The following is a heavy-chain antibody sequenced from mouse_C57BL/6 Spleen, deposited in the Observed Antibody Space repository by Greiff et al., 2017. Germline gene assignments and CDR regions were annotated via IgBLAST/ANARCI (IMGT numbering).Heavy chain of an antibody. J-gene: IGHJ4*01. Sequence: LMPGASVKMSCKASGYTFTDYNMHWVKQSHGKSLEWIGYINPNNGGTSYNQKFKGKATLTVNKYSSTAYMELRSLTSEDSAVYYCARVGSLGGHRMDYWGQGTSVTVSS. CDR2: INPNNGGT. CDR1: GYTFTDYN. D-gene: IGHD1-1*02. CDR3: ARVGSLGGHRMDY. V-gene: IGHV1-22*01.